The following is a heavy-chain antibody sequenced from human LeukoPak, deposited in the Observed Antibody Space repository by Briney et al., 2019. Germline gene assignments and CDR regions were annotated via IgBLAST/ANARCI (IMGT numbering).Heavy chain of an antibody. V-gene: IGHV3-15*01. CDR3: IIPPGYYDSSGYYPHYFDY. J-gene: IGHJ4*02. D-gene: IGHD3-22*01. CDR2: IKSKTDGGTT. Sequence: GGSLRLSCAASGFTFSNAWMSWVRQAPGKRLEWVGRIKSKTDGGTTDYAAPVKGRFTISRDDSKNTLYLQMNSLRAEDTAVYYCIIPPGYYDSSGYYPHYFDYWGQGTLVTVSS. CDR1: GFTFSNAW.